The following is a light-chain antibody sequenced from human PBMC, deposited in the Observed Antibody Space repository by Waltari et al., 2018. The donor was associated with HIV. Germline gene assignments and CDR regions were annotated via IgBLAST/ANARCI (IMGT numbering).Light chain of an antibody. Sequence: SYVLTQSPSVSVAPGQTARITCGGVNIGSKSVHWYQQKPGQAPVLVVYDDGDRPSGIPERFSGSNSGNTATLTISRVEAGDEADYYCQVWVSSSDHRRVFGGGTKLTVL. CDR3: QVWVSSSDHRRV. J-gene: IGLJ3*02. CDR1: NIGSKS. CDR2: DDG. V-gene: IGLV3-21*02.